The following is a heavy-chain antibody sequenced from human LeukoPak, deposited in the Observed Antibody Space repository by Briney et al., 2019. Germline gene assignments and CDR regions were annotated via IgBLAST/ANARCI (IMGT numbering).Heavy chain of an antibody. CDR3: ARLKLPNALRPRGTLDY. V-gene: IGHV5-51*01. CDR1: GYSFTSYW. D-gene: IGHD3-16*01. CDR2: IYPGDSDT. J-gene: IGHJ4*02. Sequence: KPGESLKISCKGSGYSFTSYWIGWVRQMPGKGLEWMGIIYPGDSDTRYSPSFQGQVTISADKSISTAYLQWSSLKASDTAMYYCARLKLPNALRPRGTLDYWGQGTLVTVSS.